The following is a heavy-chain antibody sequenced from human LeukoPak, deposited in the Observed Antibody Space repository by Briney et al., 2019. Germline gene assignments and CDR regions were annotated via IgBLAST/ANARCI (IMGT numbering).Heavy chain of an antibody. J-gene: IGHJ4*02. CDR3: VRDPDALDY. Sequence: GGSLRLSCAASGFTISSYSMNWVRQAPGKGLEWVSHIRSSGDIIHYADSVKGRFTISRDIAKNSVYLQMNRLRDEDTAVYYCVRDPDALDYWGQGTLVTVSS. CDR1: GFTISSYS. V-gene: IGHV3-48*02. CDR2: IRSSGDII.